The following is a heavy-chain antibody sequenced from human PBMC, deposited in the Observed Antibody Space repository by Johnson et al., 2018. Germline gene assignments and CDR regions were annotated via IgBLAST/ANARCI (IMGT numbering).Heavy chain of an antibody. Sequence: QVQLVESGGGVVQPGRSLRLSCAASGFTFSSYGMHWVRQAPGKGLEWVAVIWYDGSNKYYADSVKGRFTISRDNSKNTRYLQMNSLRAEETAGYSCARDYDFWSENYYGMDVWGQGTTVTVSS. CDR3: ARDYDFWSENYYGMDV. CDR1: GFTFSSYG. D-gene: IGHD3-3*01. V-gene: IGHV3-33*01. CDR2: IWYDGSNK. J-gene: IGHJ6*02.